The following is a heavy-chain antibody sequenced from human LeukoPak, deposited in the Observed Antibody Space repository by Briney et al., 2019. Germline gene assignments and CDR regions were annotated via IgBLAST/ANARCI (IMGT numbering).Heavy chain of an antibody. D-gene: IGHD1-26*01. V-gene: IGHV4-34*01. CDR2: INHSGST. CDR1: GESFSGYY. CDR3: ARGQFWRGSEIRV. J-gene: IGHJ4*02. Sequence: PSETLSLTCLVGGESFSGYYRIWIRQPPGKGLEWIGEINHSGSTNYNPSLKSRVTLSVDTSKSQFSLKVTSVTAADTAMYYCARGQFWRGSEIRVWGQGTLVTVSS.